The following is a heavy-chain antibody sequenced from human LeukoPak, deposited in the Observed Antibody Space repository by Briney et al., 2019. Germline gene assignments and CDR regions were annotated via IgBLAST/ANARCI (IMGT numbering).Heavy chain of an antibody. CDR2: ITTTAHGATT. CDR3: SEGLAY. Sequence: GGSLRLSCAASGFTFSDVWMSWVRQAPGKGLEWVGRITTTAHGATTEYAAPVKGRFTISRDDSKNTVYLQMNSLKTEDTAVYCCSEGLAYWGQGTLVTVSS. V-gene: IGHV3-15*01. CDR1: GFTFSDVW. J-gene: IGHJ4*02.